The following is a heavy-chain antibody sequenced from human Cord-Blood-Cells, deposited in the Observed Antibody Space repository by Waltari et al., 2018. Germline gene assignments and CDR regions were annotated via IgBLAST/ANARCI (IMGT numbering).Heavy chain of an antibody. Sequence: QVQLVQSGAEVKKPGASVKVSCKASGYTFTGYYMPWVRQAPGPGHDGRGWVNPNSGGTNDAKKFQCRVTMSRDTSISTAYMELSRLRSDDTAVYYCARDQGSSWDYFDYWGQGTLVTVSS. CDR1: GYTFTGYY. V-gene: IGHV1-2*02. J-gene: IGHJ4*02. D-gene: IGHD6-13*01. CDR2: VNPNSGGT. CDR3: ARDQGSSWDYFDY.